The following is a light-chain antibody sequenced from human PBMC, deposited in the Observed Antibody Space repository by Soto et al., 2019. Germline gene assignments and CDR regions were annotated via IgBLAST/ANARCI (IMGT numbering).Light chain of an antibody. V-gene: IGKV4-1*01. Sequence: DIVMTQSPDSLAVSLGERATINCKSSQSVLHSSNNKNYLAWYQQKPGQPPKLLIYWASTRESGVPDRFSGSESGTEFTLPISSLQAEDVAVYSCQQYYTSPLTFGGGTKVEIK. J-gene: IGKJ4*01. CDR3: QQYYTSPLT. CDR1: QSVLHSSNNKNY. CDR2: WAS.